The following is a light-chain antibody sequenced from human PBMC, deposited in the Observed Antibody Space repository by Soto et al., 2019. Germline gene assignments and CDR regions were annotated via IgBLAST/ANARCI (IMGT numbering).Light chain of an antibody. CDR1: RSDVGNYHL. J-gene: IGLJ3*02. CDR3: CSYTSSSTLV. Sequence: QSALTQPASVSGSPGQSITISCTGTRSDVGNYHLVSWYQQHPGKPPKLMIYEGSKRPSGVSNRFSGSKSDNTASLTISGLQAEDEADYYCCSYTSSSTLVFGGGTKLTVL. CDR2: EGS. V-gene: IGLV2-14*02.